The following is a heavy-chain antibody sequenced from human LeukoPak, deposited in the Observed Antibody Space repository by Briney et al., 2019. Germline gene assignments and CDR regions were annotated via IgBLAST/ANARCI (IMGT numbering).Heavy chain of an antibody. Sequence: SGTLSLTCAVSGGSISSSNWWSWVRQPPGKGLEWIGEIYHSGSTNYNPSLKSRVTISVDKSKNQFSLKLSSVTAADTAVYYCARASGSYLYSYYYYMDVWGKGTTVTVSS. CDR1: GGSISSSNW. J-gene: IGHJ6*03. D-gene: IGHD1-26*01. CDR2: IYHSGST. CDR3: ARASGSYLYSYYYYMDV. V-gene: IGHV4-4*02.